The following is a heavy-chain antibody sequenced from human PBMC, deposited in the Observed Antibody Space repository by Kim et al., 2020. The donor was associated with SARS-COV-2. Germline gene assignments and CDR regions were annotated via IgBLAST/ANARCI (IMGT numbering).Heavy chain of an antibody. CDR2: IYYSGST. Sequence: SETLSLTCTVSGGSISSSSYYWGWIRQPPGKGLEWIGSIYYSGSTYYNPSLKSRVTISVDTSKNQFSLKLSSVTAADTAVYYCARQERQELHYYGMDVWGQGTTVTVSS. CDR1: GGSISSSSYY. CDR3: ARQERQELHYYGMDV. J-gene: IGHJ6*02. D-gene: IGHD1-7*01. V-gene: IGHV4-39*01.